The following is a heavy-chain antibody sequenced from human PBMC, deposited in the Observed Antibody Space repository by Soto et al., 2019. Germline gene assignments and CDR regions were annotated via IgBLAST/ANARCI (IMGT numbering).Heavy chain of an antibody. V-gene: IGHV4-34*01. CDR1: GGSFSGYY. Sequence: SETLSLTCAVYGGSFSGYYWSWIRQPPGKGLEWIGEINHSGSTNYNPSLKSRVTISVDTSKNQFSLKLSSVTAADTAVYYCARGQISNCDFWSGYRYYYGMDVWGQGTMVTVSS. D-gene: IGHD3-3*01. CDR3: ARGQISNCDFWSGYRYYYGMDV. J-gene: IGHJ6*02. CDR2: INHSGST.